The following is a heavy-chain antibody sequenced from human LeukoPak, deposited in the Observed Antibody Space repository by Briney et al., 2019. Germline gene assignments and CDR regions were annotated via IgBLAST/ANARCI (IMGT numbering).Heavy chain of an antibody. J-gene: IGHJ6*03. V-gene: IGHV1-2*06. CDR1: GGTFSSYA. Sequence: ASVKVSCKASGGTFSSYAISWVRQAPGQGLEWMGRINPNSGGTNYAQKFQGRVTMTRDTSISTAYMELSRLRSDDTAVYYCARVRAGDGYSYYYYYYYMDVWGKGTTVTVSS. D-gene: IGHD5-24*01. CDR2: INPNSGGT. CDR3: ARVRAGDGYSYYYYYYYMDV.